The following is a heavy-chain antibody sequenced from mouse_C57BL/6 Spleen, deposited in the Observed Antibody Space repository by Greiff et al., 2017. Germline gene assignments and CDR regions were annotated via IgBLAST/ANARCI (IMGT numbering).Heavy chain of an antibody. CDR3: AREGGPYFDY. CDR2: ISYDGSN. CDR1: GYSITSGYY. Sequence: EVKLQESGPGLVKPSQSLSLTCSVTGYSITSGYYWNWIRQFPGNKLEWMGYISYDGSNNYNPSLKNRISITRDTSKNQFFLKLNSVTTEDTATYYCAREGGPYFDYWGQGTTLTVSS. J-gene: IGHJ2*01. V-gene: IGHV3-6*01.